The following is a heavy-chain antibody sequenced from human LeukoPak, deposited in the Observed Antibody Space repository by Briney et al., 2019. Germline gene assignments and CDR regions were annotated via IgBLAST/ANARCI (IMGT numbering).Heavy chain of an antibody. Sequence: ASVKVSCKASGYTFTGYYMHWVRQAPGQGLEWMGWINPNSGGTNYAQKFQGWVTMTRDTSISTAYMELSRLRSDDTAVYYCARGTLVRGVMGRAGAFDIWGQGTMVTVSS. CDR2: INPNSGGT. V-gene: IGHV1-2*04. J-gene: IGHJ3*02. CDR1: GYTFTGYY. CDR3: ARGTLVRGVMGRAGAFDI. D-gene: IGHD3-10*01.